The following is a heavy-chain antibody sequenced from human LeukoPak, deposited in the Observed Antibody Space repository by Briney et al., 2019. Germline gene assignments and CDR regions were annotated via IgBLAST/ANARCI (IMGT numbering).Heavy chain of an antibody. D-gene: IGHD3-22*01. CDR1: GGTFSSYA. Sequence: GSSVKVSCKASGGTFSSYAISWVRQAPGQGLEWMGRINPNSGGTNYAQKFQGRVTMTRDTSISTAYMELSRLRSDDTAVYYCARVGAETYYYDSSGYRPFDYWGQGTLVTVSS. CDR2: INPNSGGT. V-gene: IGHV1-2*06. J-gene: IGHJ4*02. CDR3: ARVGAETYYYDSSGYRPFDY.